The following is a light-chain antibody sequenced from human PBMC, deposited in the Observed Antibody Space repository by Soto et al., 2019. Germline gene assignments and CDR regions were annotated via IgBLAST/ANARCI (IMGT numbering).Light chain of an antibody. CDR1: SSDVGSYDY. V-gene: IGLV2-8*01. Sequence: QSALTQPPSASGSPGQSVTISCTGTSSDVGSYDYVSWYQQHPGKAPKLMIYEVSKRPSGVPGRFSGSKSGNTASLTVSGLQVEDEADYYCSSYAGSSNLVFGGGTKLTVL. J-gene: IGLJ2*01. CDR3: SSYAGSSNLV. CDR2: EVS.